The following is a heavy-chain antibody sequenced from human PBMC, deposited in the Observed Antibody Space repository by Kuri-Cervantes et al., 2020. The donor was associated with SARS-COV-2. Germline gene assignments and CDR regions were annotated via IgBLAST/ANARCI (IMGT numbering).Heavy chain of an antibody. CDR1: GFTFSNAW. V-gene: IGHV3-15*01. CDR3: TTSPRYYYDSSGQSRSFDY. CDR2: IKSKTDGGTT. D-gene: IGHD3-22*01. Sequence: ETLSLTCAAPGFTFSNAWMSWVRQAPGKGLEWVGRIKSKTDGGTTDYAAPVKGRFTISRDDSKNTLYLQMNSLKTEDTAVYYCTTSPRYYYDSSGQSRSFDYWGQGTLVTVSS. J-gene: IGHJ4*02.